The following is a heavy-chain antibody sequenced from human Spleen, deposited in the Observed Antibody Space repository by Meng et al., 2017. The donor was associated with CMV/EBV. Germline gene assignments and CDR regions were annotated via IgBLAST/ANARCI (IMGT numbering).Heavy chain of an antibody. V-gene: IGHV3-21*01. D-gene: IGHD3-10*01. J-gene: IGHJ4*02. CDR3: ARDDGYYFGSETYKAPFDY. CDR1: GFTFSNYA. CDR2: ISARGSYI. Sequence: GESLKISCAASGFTFSNYAMSWVRQAPGKGLEWVSSISARGSYIFYADSVKGRFTISRDNAKNSLYLQMNSLTAEDTAVYYCARDDGYYFGSETYKAPFDYWGQGTLVTVSS.